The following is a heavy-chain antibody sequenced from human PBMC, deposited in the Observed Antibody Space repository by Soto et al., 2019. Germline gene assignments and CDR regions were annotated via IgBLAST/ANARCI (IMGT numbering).Heavy chain of an antibody. J-gene: IGHJ3*02. V-gene: IGHV4-59*08. Sequence: QVQLQESGPGLVKPSETLSLTCTVSGGSISSYYCNWIRQPPGMGLEWICYLYYSGSTNYNPSLKCRVTISVDTSTNQYSLKLTSVTAADTDVYYCATQDFSTSYSSDIWGQGPPVTVSS. D-gene: IGHD6-6*01. CDR1: GGSISSYY. CDR2: LYYSGST. CDR3: ATQDFSTSYSSDI.